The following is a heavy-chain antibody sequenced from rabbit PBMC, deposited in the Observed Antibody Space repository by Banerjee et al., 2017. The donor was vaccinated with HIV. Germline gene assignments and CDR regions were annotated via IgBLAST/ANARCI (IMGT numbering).Heavy chain of an antibody. V-gene: IGHV1S40*01. CDR2: INAATAKP. CDR3: ARDLVGVIGWNFYL. D-gene: IGHD1-1*01. Sequence: PGKGLEWIACINAATAKPVYATWAKGRFTISRTSSTTVTLRMTSLTAADRATYFCARDLVGVIGWNFYLWGQGTLVTVS. J-gene: IGHJ4*01.